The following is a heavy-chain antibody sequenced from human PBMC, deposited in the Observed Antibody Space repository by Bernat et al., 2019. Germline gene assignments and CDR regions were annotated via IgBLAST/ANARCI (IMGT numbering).Heavy chain of an antibody. Sequence: QVQLVESGGGVVQPGRSLRLSCTASGFTFSSYGMHWVRQAPGKGLEWVAVISYDGSNKHYVGSVKGRFTISRDNSKNKLYLQMNSLRGEDTAVYYCAKDTHAGYSSSWYYYYYGMDVWGQGTTVIVSS. CDR3: AKDTHAGYSSSWYYYYYGMDV. V-gene: IGHV3-30*18. CDR1: GFTFSSYG. J-gene: IGHJ6*02. CDR2: ISYDGSNK. D-gene: IGHD6-13*01.